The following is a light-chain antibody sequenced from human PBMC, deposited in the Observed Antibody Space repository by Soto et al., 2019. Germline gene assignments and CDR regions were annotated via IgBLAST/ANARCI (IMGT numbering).Light chain of an antibody. CDR1: QSVSSN. CDR2: DAS. J-gene: IGKJ1*01. Sequence: EIVMTQSPATLSVSPGERATLSCRASQSVSSNLAWYQQKPGQAPRLLIYDASTRATDIPARFSGSGSGTEFTLTISSLLSEDFAVYYWQQYTNWWTFGQGPKVEIK. V-gene: IGKV3-15*01. CDR3: QQYTNWWT.